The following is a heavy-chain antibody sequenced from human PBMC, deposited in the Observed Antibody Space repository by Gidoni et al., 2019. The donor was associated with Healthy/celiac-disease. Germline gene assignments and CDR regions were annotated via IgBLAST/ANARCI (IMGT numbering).Heavy chain of an antibody. CDR1: GGTFSSYA. D-gene: IGHD5-12*01. Sequence: QVQLVQSGAEVKKPGSSVKVSCKASGGTFSSYAISWVRQAPGQGLEWMGGIIPIFGTANYAQKFQGRVTITADKSTSTAYMELSSLRSEDTAVYYCARAKTDIPYYYYYYMDVWGKGTTVTVSS. V-gene: IGHV1-69*06. CDR2: IIPIFGTA. CDR3: ARAKTDIPYYYYYYMDV. J-gene: IGHJ6*03.